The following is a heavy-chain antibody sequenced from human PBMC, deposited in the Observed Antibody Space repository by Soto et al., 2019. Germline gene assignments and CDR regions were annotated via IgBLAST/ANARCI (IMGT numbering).Heavy chain of an antibody. Sequence: QVHLVQSGAEVKKPGASVKVSCKASGYTFPSYALHWVRQAPGQRLEWMGWINAGNGDTKYSQKFQGRVIITRDTSASTAYMELSSLRSEDTAVYYCARWVHDSGGYYDYWGQGTLVTVSS. D-gene: IGHD3-22*01. CDR1: GYTFPSYA. CDR2: INAGNGDT. J-gene: IGHJ4*02. V-gene: IGHV1-3*01. CDR3: ARWVHDSGGYYDY.